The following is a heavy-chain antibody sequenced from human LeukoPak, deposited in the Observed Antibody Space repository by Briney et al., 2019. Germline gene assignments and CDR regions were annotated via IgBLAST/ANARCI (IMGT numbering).Heavy chain of an antibody. J-gene: IGHJ3*02. CDR1: GGSISSGSYY. Sequence: PSETLSLTCTVSGGSISSGSYYWSWIRQPVGKGLEWIGRIYTSGSTNYNPSLKSRVTISVDTSKNQFSLKLSSVTAADTAVYYCAIVGATGGAFDIWGQGTMVTVSS. CDR2: IYTSGST. CDR3: AIVGATGGAFDI. V-gene: IGHV4-61*02. D-gene: IGHD1-26*01.